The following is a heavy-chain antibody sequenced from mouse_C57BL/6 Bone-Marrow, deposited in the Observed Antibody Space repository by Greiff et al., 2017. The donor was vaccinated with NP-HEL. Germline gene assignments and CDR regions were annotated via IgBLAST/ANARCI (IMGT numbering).Heavy chain of an antibody. Sequence: EVQLQQTGPELVKPGASVKIPCKASGYTFTDYNMDWVKQSHGKSLEWIGDINPNNGGTIYNQKFKGKATLTVDKSSSTAYMELRSLTSEDTAVYYCARFDYAWFAYWGQGTLVTVSA. CDR1: GYTFTDYN. J-gene: IGHJ3*01. CDR2: INPNNGGT. CDR3: ARFDYAWFAY. D-gene: IGHD2-4*01. V-gene: IGHV1-18*01.